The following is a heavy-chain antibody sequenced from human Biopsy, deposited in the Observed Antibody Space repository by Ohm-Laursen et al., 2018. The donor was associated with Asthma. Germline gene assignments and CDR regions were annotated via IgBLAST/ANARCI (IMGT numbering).Heavy chain of an antibody. CDR1: GYTFNSAG. D-gene: IGHD3-10*01. V-gene: IGHV1-18*01. Sequence: SSVKVSCKTSGYTFNSAGITWVRQAPGQGLAWMGWISVYNGNTKVAQKLQDRVTMITDTSTSTAYMELRSLRSDDTAVYFCARAVDYSHYYGIDVWGQGTTVTVS. CDR3: ARAVDYSHYYGIDV. J-gene: IGHJ6*02. CDR2: ISVYNGNT.